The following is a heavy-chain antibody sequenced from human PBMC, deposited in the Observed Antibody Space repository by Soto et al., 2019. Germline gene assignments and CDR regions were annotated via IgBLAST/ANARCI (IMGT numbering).Heavy chain of an antibody. D-gene: IGHD2-2*01. CDR1: GGTFSSYA. CDR2: IIPIFGTA. CDR3: ARKYCSSTSCYDYYYGMDV. J-gene: IGHJ6*04. Sequence: SVKVSCKASGGTFSSYAISWVRQAPGQGLEWMGGIIPIFGTANYAQKFQGRVTITADESTSTAYMELSSLRSEETAVYYCARKYCSSTSCYDYYYGMDVRGKGTTVTVSS. V-gene: IGHV1-69*13.